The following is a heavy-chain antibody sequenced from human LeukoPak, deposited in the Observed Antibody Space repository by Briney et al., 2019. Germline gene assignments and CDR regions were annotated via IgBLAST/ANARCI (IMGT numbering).Heavy chain of an antibody. J-gene: IGHJ4*02. Sequence: SVKVSCKASGGTFSSYAISWVRQAPGQGLEWTGGIIPIFGTANYAQKFQGRVTITADESTSTAYMELSSLRSEDTAVYYCARAKYQLLWGIDYWGQGTLVTVSS. CDR3: ARAKYQLLWGIDY. CDR1: GGTFSSYA. D-gene: IGHD2-2*01. V-gene: IGHV1-69*01. CDR2: IIPIFGTA.